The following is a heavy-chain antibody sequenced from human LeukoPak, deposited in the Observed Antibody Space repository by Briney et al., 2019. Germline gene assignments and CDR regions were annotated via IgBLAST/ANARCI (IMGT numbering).Heavy chain of an antibody. D-gene: IGHD3-10*01. Sequence: SETLSLTCTVSGGSINNYYWSWIRQPAGKGLEWIGEINHSGSTNYNPSLKSRVTISVDTSKYQFSLKLSSVTAADTAVYYCVREAIVRVYGMDVWGQGTTVTVSS. V-gene: IGHV4-59*12. CDR2: INHSGST. CDR3: VREAIVRVYGMDV. J-gene: IGHJ6*02. CDR1: GGSINNYY.